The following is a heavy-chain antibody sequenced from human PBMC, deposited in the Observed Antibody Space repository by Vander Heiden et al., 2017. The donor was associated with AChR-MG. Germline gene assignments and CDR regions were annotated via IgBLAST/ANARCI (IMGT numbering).Heavy chain of an antibody. D-gene: IGHD1-26*01. Sequence: QVQLVQSGAEVKKPGASVKVSCKVSGNTLSEISMHWVRQAPGKGLEWMGGFDPEDGEAVYSQKFQGRITMTDDTSTDTAYMELSSLRSEDTAVYYCSTWEILSASWGQGTLVTVSS. J-gene: IGHJ5*02. CDR1: GNTLSEIS. CDR3: STWEILSAS. CDR2: FDPEDGEA. V-gene: IGHV1-24*01.